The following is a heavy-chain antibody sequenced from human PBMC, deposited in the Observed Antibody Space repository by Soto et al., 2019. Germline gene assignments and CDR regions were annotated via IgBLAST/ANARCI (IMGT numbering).Heavy chain of an antibody. Sequence: PGGSLRLSCAASGFTFSSYWMSWVRQAPGKXLEWVANIKQDGSEKYYVDSVKGRFTISRDNAKNSLYLQMNSLRAEDTAVYYCARCLFEYSSSSRYGMDVWGQGTTVTVSS. J-gene: IGHJ6*02. CDR1: GFTFSSYW. D-gene: IGHD6-6*01. CDR3: ARCLFEYSSSSRYGMDV. V-gene: IGHV3-7*01. CDR2: IKQDGSEK.